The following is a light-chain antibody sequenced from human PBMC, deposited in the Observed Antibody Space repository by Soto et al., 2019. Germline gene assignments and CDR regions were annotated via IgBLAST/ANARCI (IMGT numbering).Light chain of an antibody. CDR3: MQALQTPWT. J-gene: IGKJ1*01. V-gene: IGKV2-28*01. CDR2: LGS. Sequence: DIVMTQSPLSLPVTPGEPASISCRSSQSLLHSNGYNYLDWYLQKPRQSPQLLIYLGSNRASGVXDXSSGRGSGTDFTLKISRVEAEDVGVYYFMQALQTPWTFGQGTKVEIK. CDR1: QSLLHSNGYNY.